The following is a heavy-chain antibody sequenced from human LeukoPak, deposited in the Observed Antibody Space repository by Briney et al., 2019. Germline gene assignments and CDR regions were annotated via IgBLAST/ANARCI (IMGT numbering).Heavy chain of an antibody. Sequence: PGASLRLSCAASGFTFSSYAMSWVRQAPGKGLEWVSSIRSSGSSTYYADSVKGRFTISRDNSKNTLCLQMNSLRAEDTATYYCAKVVAHAAPSIQFDYGGKETLAPVSS. CDR3: AKVVAHAAPSIQFDY. CDR1: GFTFSSYA. D-gene: IGHD2-15*01. V-gene: IGHV3-23*01. J-gene: IGHJ4*02. CDR2: IRSSGSST.